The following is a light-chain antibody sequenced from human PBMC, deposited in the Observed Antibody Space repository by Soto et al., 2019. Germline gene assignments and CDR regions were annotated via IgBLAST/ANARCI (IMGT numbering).Light chain of an antibody. CDR2: EVT. V-gene: IGLV2-14*01. Sequence: QSVLTQPASVSGSPGQSITISCTGTGSDVGGYDYVSWYQHHPGKAPKVMIYEVTNRPSGVSNRFSGSKSGNTASLTISGLLAEDEADYYCSSYTSSSTYVFGTGTKVIV. CDR3: SSYTSSSTYV. CDR1: GSDVGGYDY. J-gene: IGLJ1*01.